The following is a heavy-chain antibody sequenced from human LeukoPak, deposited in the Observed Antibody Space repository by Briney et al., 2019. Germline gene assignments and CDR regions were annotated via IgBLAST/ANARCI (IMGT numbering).Heavy chain of an antibody. CDR1: GYTFTSHA. V-gene: IGHV1-3*01. CDR3: ARGGKIVVVPAAISWFDP. D-gene: IGHD2-2*01. J-gene: IGHJ5*02. Sequence: ASVKVSCKASGYTFTSHAMHWVRQAPGQRLEWMGWINAGNGNTKYSQKFQGRVTITRDTSASTAYMELSSLRSEDTAVYYCARGGKIVVVPAAISWFDPWGQGTLVTVSS. CDR2: INAGNGNT.